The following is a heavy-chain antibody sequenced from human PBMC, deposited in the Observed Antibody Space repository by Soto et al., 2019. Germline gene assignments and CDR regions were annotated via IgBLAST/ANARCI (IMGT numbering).Heavy chain of an antibody. D-gene: IGHD6-13*01. Sequence: PSETLSLTCTVSGGSISSSTYYWGWIRQPPGKGLEWIGSIYYSGSTYYNPSLKSRVTISVDTSKNQFSLKLSSVTAADTAVYYCSRSRPGSWYGPLGYFDYWGQGTLVTVSS. CDR2: IYYSGST. CDR1: GGSISSSTYY. V-gene: IGHV4-39*01. CDR3: SRSRPGSWYGPLGYFDY. J-gene: IGHJ4*02.